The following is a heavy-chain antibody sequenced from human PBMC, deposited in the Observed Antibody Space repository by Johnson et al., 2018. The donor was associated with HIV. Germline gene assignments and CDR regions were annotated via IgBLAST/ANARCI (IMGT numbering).Heavy chain of an antibody. V-gene: IGHV3-13*01. CDR1: GFTFSSYD. D-gene: IGHD1-26*01. Sequence: VQLVESGGGLVQPGGSLRLSCAASGFTFSSYDMHWVRQATGKGLEWVSAIGTAGDTYYPGSVKGRFTISRENAKNSLYLQMNSLRAGDTAVYYCGRALGATYAFDIWGQGTMVTVSS. CDR3: GRALGATYAFDI. J-gene: IGHJ3*02. CDR2: IGTAGDT.